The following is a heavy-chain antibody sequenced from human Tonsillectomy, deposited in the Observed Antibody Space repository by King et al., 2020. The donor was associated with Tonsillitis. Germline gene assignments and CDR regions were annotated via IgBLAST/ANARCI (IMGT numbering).Heavy chain of an antibody. CDR2: ILYDGSNK. V-gene: IGHV3-30-3*01. CDR1: GFTFSSYA. D-gene: IGHD5-24*01. CDR3: ARSRDGDY. Sequence: VQLVESGGGVVQPGRSLRLSCAASGFTFSSYAMHWVRQAPGKGLEWVAVILYDGSNKYYADPVKGRFTISRDNSKNTLYLQMNSLRAEDTAVYYCARSRDGDYWGQGTLVTVSS. J-gene: IGHJ4*02.